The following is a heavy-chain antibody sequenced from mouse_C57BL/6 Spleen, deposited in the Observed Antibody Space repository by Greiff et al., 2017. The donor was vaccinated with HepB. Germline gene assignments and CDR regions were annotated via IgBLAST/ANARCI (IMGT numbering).Heavy chain of an antibody. CDR3: ARSVTGTDFDY. J-gene: IGHJ2*01. V-gene: IGHV1-81*01. Sequence: QVQLKESGAELARPGASVKLSCKASGYTFTSYGISWVKQRTGQGLEWIGEIYPRSGNTYYNEKFKGKATLTADKSSSTAYMELRSLTSEDSAVYFCARSVTGTDFDYWGQGTTLTVSS. D-gene: IGHD4-1*01. CDR2: IYPRSGNT. CDR1: GYTFTSYG.